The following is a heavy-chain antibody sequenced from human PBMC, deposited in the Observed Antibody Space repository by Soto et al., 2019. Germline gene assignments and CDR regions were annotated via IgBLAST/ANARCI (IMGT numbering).Heavy chain of an antibody. CDR1: GFTFGSYW. J-gene: IGHJ4*02. CDR3: ARAGYCGPGCYYYFDY. CDR2: IKPDGSAT. Sequence: GGSLRLSCAVSGFTFGSYWMNWVRLIPGKGLEWVAYIKPDGSATYYVDSVKRRFTISRDNAKNSLYLQMNSLRVEDTSVYYCARAGYCGPGCYYYFDYWGQGTLVTVSS. V-gene: IGHV3-7*01. D-gene: IGHD2-21*02.